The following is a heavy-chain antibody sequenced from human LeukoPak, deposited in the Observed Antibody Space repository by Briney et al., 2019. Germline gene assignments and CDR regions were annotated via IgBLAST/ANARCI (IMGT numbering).Heavy chain of an antibody. J-gene: IGHJ3*02. V-gene: IGHV7-4-1*02. CDR3: ARNWRELAPNGPSSGYHYDAFDI. CDR1: GYTFTTYG. Sequence: GASVKVSCKASGYTFTTYGISWVRQAPGQGLEWMGWINTNTGNPTYAQGFTGRFVFSLDTSVSTAYLQISSLKAEDTAVYYCARNWRELAPNGPSSGYHYDAFDIWGQGTMVTVSS. D-gene: IGHD3-22*01. CDR2: INTNTGNP.